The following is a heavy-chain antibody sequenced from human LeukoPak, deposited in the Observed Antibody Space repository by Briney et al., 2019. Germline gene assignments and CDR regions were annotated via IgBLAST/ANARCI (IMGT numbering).Heavy chain of an antibody. CDR1: GFTFSSFG. Sequence: GGSLRLSCAASGFTFSSFGMHWVRQAPGKGLEWVAVISYDGSNKYYAGFVKGRFTISRDNSKNTLYLQMNSLRTEDTAVYYCAKGYYGYDFWSGGDYWGQGTLVIVSS. J-gene: IGHJ4*02. CDR3: AKGYYGYDFWSGGDY. D-gene: IGHD3-3*01. CDR2: ISYDGSNK. V-gene: IGHV3-30*18.